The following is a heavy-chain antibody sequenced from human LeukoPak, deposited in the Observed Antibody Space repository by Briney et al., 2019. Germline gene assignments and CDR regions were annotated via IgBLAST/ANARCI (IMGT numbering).Heavy chain of an antibody. D-gene: IGHD4-11*01. V-gene: IGHV3-21*01. CDR1: GFTFSSYS. Sequence: GGSLRLSCAASGFTFSSYSMNWVRQAPGKGLEWVSSISSSSSYIYYADSVKGRLTISRDNAKNSLYLQMNSLRAEDTAVYYCARGDSNGDYYYYGMDVWGQGTTVTVSS. J-gene: IGHJ6*02. CDR2: ISSSSSYI. CDR3: ARGDSNGDYYYYGMDV.